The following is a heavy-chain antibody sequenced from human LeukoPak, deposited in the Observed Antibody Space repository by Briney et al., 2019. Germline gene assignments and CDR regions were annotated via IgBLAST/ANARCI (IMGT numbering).Heavy chain of an antibody. Sequence: SETLSLTCTVSGGSISSYYWSWIRQPAGKGLEWIGRIYTSGSTNYNPSLKSRVTMSVDTSKNQFSLKLSSVTAADTAVYYCARVGGHYDFWSGYYQPDYFDYWGQGTLVTVSS. CDR3: ARVGGHYDFWSGYYQPDYFDY. CDR1: GGSISSYY. D-gene: IGHD3-3*01. V-gene: IGHV4-4*07. J-gene: IGHJ4*02. CDR2: IYTSGST.